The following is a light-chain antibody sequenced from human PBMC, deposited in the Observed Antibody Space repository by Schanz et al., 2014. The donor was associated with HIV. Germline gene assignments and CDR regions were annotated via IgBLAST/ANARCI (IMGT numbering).Light chain of an antibody. Sequence: EIVMTQSPAILSVSPGERVTLSCRARQSVSRYLAWYQHKPGQAPRLLMYDTNTRATGIPARISGSGSGTEFPLTISSLQSEDFALYYCQQYKIWPITFGRGTRLEVK. J-gene: IGKJ5*01. V-gene: IGKV3-15*01. CDR2: DTN. CDR3: QQYKIWPIT. CDR1: QSVSRY.